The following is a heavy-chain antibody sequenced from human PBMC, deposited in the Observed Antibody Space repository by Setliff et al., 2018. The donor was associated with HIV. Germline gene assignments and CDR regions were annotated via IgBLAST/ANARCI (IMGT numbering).Heavy chain of an antibody. CDR1: GYTFTDYY. V-gene: IGHV1-2*02. J-gene: IGHJ3*02. D-gene: IGHD1-26*01. CDR3: ASIVGATGGAFDI. Sequence: ASVKVSCKASGYTFTDYYVHWVRQAPGQGLEWVGCINPKSGDTNCAQTFQDRVTMTRDTSIRTAYMELGRLRSDDTAVYYCASIVGATGGAFDIWGQGTMVTVSS. CDR2: INPKSGDT.